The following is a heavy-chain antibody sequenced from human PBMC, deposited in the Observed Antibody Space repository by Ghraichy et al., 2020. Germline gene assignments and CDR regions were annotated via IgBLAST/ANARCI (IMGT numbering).Heavy chain of an antibody. D-gene: IGHD2-15*01. V-gene: IGHV1-69*13. J-gene: IGHJ4*02. Sequence: SVKVSCKASGGTFSSYAISWVRQAPGQGLEWMGRIIPIFGTANYAQKFQGRVTITVDESTSTAYMELSSLRSEDTAVYYCARVCSGGSCDRFDYWGQGTLVTVSS. CDR2: IIPIFGTA. CDR3: ARVCSGGSCDRFDY. CDR1: GGTFSSYA.